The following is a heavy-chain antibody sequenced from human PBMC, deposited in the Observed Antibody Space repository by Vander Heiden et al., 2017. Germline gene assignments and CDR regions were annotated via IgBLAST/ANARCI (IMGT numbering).Heavy chain of an antibody. D-gene: IGHD5-18*01. J-gene: IGHJ4*02. CDR2: ISSSSSYI. CDR1: GFTFSRYS. Sequence: EVQLVESGGGPVKPGGSLRLSCAAFGFTFSRYSMDWIREAPGKGLEWVSSISSSSSYIYYADSVKGRVTISRDNAKNSLYLQRNSLRAEDTAVYYCARVSRGYTYGSADYWGQGTLVTVSS. CDR3: ARVSRGYTYGSADY. V-gene: IGHV3-21*01.